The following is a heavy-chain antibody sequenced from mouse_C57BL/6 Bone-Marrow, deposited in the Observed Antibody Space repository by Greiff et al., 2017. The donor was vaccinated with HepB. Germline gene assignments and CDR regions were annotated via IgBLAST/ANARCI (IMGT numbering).Heavy chain of an antibody. CDR1: GYTFTSYW. CDR2: IYPGSGST. V-gene: IGHV1-55*01. Sequence: QVQLQQPGAELVKPGASVKMSCKASGYTFTSYWITWVKQRPGQGLEWIGDIYPGSGSTNYNEKFKSKATLTVDTSSSTAYMQLSSLTSEDSAVYYCARRGPTIYYFDYWGQGTTLTVSS. D-gene: IGHD2-12*01. J-gene: IGHJ2*01. CDR3: ARRGPTIYYFDY.